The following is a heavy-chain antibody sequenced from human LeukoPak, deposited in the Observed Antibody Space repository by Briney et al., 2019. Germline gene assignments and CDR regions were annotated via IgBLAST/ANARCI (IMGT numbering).Heavy chain of an antibody. Sequence: GGSLRLSCAASGFTFSSYSMNWVRQAPGKGLEWVSSISSSSSYIYYTDSVKGRFTISRDNAENSLYLQMNSLRAEDTAIYYCATYRQVLLPFESWGQGTLVTVSS. CDR2: ISSSSSYI. CDR1: GFTFSSYS. D-gene: IGHD5-18*01. J-gene: IGHJ4*02. CDR3: ATYRQVLLPFES. V-gene: IGHV3-21*04.